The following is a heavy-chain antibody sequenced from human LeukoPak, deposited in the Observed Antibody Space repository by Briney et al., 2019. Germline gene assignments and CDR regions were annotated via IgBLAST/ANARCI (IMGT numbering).Heavy chain of an antibody. J-gene: IGHJ4*02. CDR2: INHSGST. D-gene: IGHD6-19*01. Sequence: SETLSLTCAVYGGSFRGYYWSWIRQPPGKGLEWIGEINHSGSTNYNPSRKSRVTISVDTSKNQCSVKLSAVTAADTAVYYCATVNSGWYDYWGQGTLVTVSS. V-gene: IGHV4-34*01. CDR3: ATVNSGWYDY. CDR1: GGSFRGYY.